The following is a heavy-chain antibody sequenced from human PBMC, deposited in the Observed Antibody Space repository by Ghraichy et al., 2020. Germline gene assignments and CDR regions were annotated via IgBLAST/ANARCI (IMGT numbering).Heavy chain of an antibody. CDR1: GGSISSSSYY. CDR3: ARHQPGGIAAAGDWFDP. J-gene: IGHJ5*02. CDR2: IYYSGST. D-gene: IGHD6-13*01. V-gene: IGHV4-39*01. Sequence: SETLSLTCTVSGGSISSSSYYWGWIRQPPGKGLEWIGSIYYSGSTYFNPSIKSRVTISVDTSKNQFSLKLSSVSAANTAVYYCARHQPGGIAAAGDWFDPWGQGTLVTVSS.